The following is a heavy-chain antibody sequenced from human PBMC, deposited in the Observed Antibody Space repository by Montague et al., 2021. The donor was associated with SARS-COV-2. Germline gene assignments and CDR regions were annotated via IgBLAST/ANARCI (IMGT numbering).Heavy chain of an antibody. CDR3: ARGYAWIQLWLRGNYFDY. Sequence: SLRLSCAASGFTFSSYEMNWVRQAPGKGLEWVSYISSSGSTIYYADSVKGRFTISRDNAKNSLYLQMNSLRAEDTAVYYCARGYAWIQLWLRGNYFDYWGQGTLATVSS. V-gene: IGHV3-48*03. D-gene: IGHD5-18*01. CDR2: ISSSGSTI. J-gene: IGHJ4*02. CDR1: GFTFSSYE.